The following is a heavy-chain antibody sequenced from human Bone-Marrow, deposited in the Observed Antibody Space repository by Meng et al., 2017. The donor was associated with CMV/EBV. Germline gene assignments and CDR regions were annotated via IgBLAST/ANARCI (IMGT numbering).Heavy chain of an antibody. CDR2: IHNSANT. Sequence: GSLRLSCTVSADSLSNTNYYWGWIRQPPGKGLEWIGSIHNSANTFRNPSLGSRITMSIDTSKNHFSLKLSSVTVADTAVYYCARHGGDGGKSCSFDCWGQGTLVTVSS. V-gene: IGHV4-39*01. CDR1: ADSLSNTNYY. J-gene: IGHJ4*02. D-gene: IGHD4-23*01. CDR3: ARHGGDGGKSCSFDC.